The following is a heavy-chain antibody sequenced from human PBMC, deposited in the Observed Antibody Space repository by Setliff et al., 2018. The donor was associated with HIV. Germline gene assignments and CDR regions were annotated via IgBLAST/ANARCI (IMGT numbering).Heavy chain of an antibody. J-gene: IGHJ5*02. CDR3: AKDIPGPAINSGRIKNWFDP. D-gene: IGHD6-19*01. CDR1: GGSISSYY. CDR2: IYTSGST. Sequence: PSETLSLTCTVSGGSISSYYWSWIRQPAGKGLEWVGHIYTSGSTNYNPSLKSRVTMSVDTSKNQFSLKLSSVTAADTAVYYCAKDIPGPAINSGRIKNWFDPWGEGTLVTAPQ. V-gene: IGHV4-4*07.